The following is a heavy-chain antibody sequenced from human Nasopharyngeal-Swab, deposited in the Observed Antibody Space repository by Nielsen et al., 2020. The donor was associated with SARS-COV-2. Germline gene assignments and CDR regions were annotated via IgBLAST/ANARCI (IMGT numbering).Heavy chain of an antibody. J-gene: IGHJ3*02. Sequence: WIRQPPGKGLEWIGYIYYSGSTNYNPSLKSRVTISVDTSKNQFSLKLSSVTAADTAVYYCARDRDCSSTSCYRGIDIWGQGTMVTVSS. D-gene: IGHD2-2*01. CDR2: IYYSGST. CDR3: ARDRDCSSTSCYRGIDI. V-gene: IGHV4-59*01.